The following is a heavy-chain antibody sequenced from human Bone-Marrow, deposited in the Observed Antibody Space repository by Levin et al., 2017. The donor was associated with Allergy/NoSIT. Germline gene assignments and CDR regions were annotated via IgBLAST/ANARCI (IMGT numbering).Heavy chain of an antibody. V-gene: IGHV3-23*01. CDR2: ISATSGRT. CDR1: EFDFSRFA. D-gene: IGHD2-2*01. CDR3: AKDLVPAAIRGWFDT. Sequence: GGSLRLSCAASEFDFSRFAMTWVRQAPGKGLEWVSSISATSGRTYYADSVKGRFTVSRDNSQNTLYLELNSLRVEDTALYYCAKDLVPAAIRGWFDTWGQGTLVTVSS. J-gene: IGHJ5*02.